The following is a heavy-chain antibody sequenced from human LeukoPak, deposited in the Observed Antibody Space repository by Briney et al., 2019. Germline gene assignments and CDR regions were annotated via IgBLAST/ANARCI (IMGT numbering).Heavy chain of an antibody. CDR3: ASKAPSGSYWYDAFDI. J-gene: IGHJ3*02. CDR2: IIPIFGTA. CDR1: GGTFSSHA. D-gene: IGHD1-26*01. Sequence: SVKVSCKASGGTFSSHAISWVRQAPGQGLEWMGGIIPIFGTANYAQKFQGRVTITTDESTSTAYMELSSLRSEDTAVYYCASKAPSGSYWYDAFDIWGQGTMVTVSS. V-gene: IGHV1-69*05.